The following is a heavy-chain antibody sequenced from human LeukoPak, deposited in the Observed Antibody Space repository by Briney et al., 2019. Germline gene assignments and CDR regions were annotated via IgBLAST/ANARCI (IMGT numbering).Heavy chain of an antibody. V-gene: IGHV3-48*02. J-gene: IGHJ4*02. D-gene: IGHD4-17*01. Sequence: GGSLRLSCAASGFTFSSYSMNWVRQTPGKGLEWMSCISSGSGTTYYGDSVQGRFITSRDNAKNSLHPQMNSLRDEDTGVYYCAKDRGNDYGVFDYWGQGTLVTVSS. CDR2: ISSGSGTT. CDR3: AKDRGNDYGVFDY. CDR1: GFTFSSYS.